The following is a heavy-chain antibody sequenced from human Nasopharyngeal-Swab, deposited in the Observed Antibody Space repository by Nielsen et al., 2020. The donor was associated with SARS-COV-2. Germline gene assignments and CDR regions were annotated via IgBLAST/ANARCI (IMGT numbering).Heavy chain of an antibody. CDR2: IYPGDSDT. V-gene: IGHV5-51*01. Sequence: VRQMPGKGLEWMGIIYPGDSDTRYSPSFQGQVTISADKSISTAYLQWSSLKASDTAMYYCARAPYDFCSGYSMYYFDYWGQGTLVTVSS. J-gene: IGHJ4*02. D-gene: IGHD3-3*01. CDR3: ARAPYDFCSGYSMYYFDY.